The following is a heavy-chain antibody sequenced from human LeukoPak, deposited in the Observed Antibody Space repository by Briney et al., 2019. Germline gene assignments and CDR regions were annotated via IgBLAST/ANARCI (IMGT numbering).Heavy chain of an antibody. D-gene: IGHD3-22*01. Sequence: SVKVSCKASGGTFSTYAISWVRQAPGQGLEWIGGIIPIFGTANYAQKFQGRVTITADESTSTAYMELSSLRSEDTAVYYCARAPAYYYGSRIPPGYYYMDVWGKGTTVTVSS. CDR3: ARAPAYYYGSRIPPGYYYMDV. J-gene: IGHJ6*03. CDR2: IIPIFGTA. CDR1: GGTFSTYA. V-gene: IGHV1-69*13.